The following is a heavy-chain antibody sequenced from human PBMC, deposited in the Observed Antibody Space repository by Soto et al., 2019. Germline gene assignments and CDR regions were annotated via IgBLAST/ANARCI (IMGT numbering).Heavy chain of an antibody. V-gene: IGHV1-69*01. CDR1: GGLFSSYP. Sequence: QEQLVQSGAEGKKPGSSVKVSCKASGGLFSSYPISWVRQVPGQGLEWMGGIIPVFHTAYYTQRFQGRVTIPADESTNTAYMDLSSLRSEDSAIYYCERHDIGYSWFNDSWGQGPLVTVPS. CDR2: IIPVFHTA. J-gene: IGHJ5*02. D-gene: IGHD3-22*01. CDR3: ERHDIGYSWFNDS.